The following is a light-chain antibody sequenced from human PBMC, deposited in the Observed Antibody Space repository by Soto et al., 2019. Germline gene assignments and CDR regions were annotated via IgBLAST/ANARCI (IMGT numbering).Light chain of an antibody. CDR1: SGHRSYA. CDR3: QTWGTGIHYV. Sequence: QSVLTQSPSASASLGASVKLTCTLSSGHRSYAIAWHQQQPEKGARYLMKLNSDGSHSKGDGIPDRFSGSSSGAERYLTISSLQSEDEADYYCQTWGTGIHYVFGTGTKLTVL. CDR2: LNSDGSH. J-gene: IGLJ1*01. V-gene: IGLV4-69*01.